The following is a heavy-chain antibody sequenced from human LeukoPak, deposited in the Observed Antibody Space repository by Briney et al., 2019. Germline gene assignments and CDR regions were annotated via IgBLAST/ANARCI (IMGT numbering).Heavy chain of an antibody. J-gene: IGHJ4*02. CDR3: TILPEH. Sequence: TGGSLSLSGAASGFTFSNAWMRWVRQAQGKGLEGVGRIKSKTDGGTTDYDAPVKGRFTISRDDSKNTLYLQMNSLKTEDTAVYYCTILPEHWGQGTLVTVSS. D-gene: IGHD1-14*01. V-gene: IGHV3-15*01. CDR1: GFTFSNAW. CDR2: IKSKTDGGTT.